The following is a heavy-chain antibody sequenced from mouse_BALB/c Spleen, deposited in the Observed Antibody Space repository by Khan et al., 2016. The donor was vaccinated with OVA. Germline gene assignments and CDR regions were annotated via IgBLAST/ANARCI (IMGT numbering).Heavy chain of an antibody. CDR3: ARNYDYDEGLAY. J-gene: IGHJ3*01. CDR1: GFSLTTYG. Sequence: VQLQESGPGLVQPSQSLSITCTVSGFSLTTYGVHWVRQSPGKGLEWLGVIWSGGSTDYNAAFISRLSISKDNSKSQVFFKMNSLQANDAAIYYCARNYDYDEGLAYWGQGTLVTVSA. V-gene: IGHV2-2*02. CDR2: IWSGGST. D-gene: IGHD2-4*01.